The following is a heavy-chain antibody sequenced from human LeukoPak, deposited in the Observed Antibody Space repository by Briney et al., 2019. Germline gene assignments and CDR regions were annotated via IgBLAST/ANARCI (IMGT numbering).Heavy chain of an antibody. CDR2: FDPEDGET. CDR1: GYTLTELS. Sequence: ASVKVSCKVSGYTLTELSMHWVRQAPGKGLEWMGGFDPEDGETIYAQKFQGRVTMTEDTSTDTAYMELSSLRSEDTAVYYCATPPSGSGSYDFDYWGQGTLVTVSS. D-gene: IGHD3-10*01. CDR3: ATPPSGSGSYDFDY. J-gene: IGHJ4*02. V-gene: IGHV1-24*01.